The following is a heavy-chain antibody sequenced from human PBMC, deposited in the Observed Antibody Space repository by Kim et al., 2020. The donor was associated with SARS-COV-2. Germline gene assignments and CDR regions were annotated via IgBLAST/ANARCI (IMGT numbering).Heavy chain of an antibody. V-gene: IGHV3-11*06. D-gene: IGHD1-26*01. J-gene: IGHJ3*02. CDR3: ARDLVVGVYDAFDI. Sequence: AISVESRSTISRDNAKNSLYLTMNSRRAEDTAVYYCARDLVVGVYDAFDIWGQRTMVTVSS.